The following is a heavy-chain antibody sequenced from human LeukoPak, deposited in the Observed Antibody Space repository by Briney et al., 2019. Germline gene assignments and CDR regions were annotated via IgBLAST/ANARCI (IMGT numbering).Heavy chain of an antibody. J-gene: IGHJ4*02. D-gene: IGHD6-19*01. CDR2: ISYNGINE. CDR3: AKVRWDNSGWYYLDS. Sequence: GESLKISCKGSGYSFTSYWIGWVRQAPGKGLEWMAVISYNGINEYYADSVKGRFTISRDNSKSTLLLQMNSLRAEDTAVYYCAKVRWDNSGWYYLDSWGQGTLVTVSS. CDR1: GYSFTSYW. V-gene: IGHV3-30*18.